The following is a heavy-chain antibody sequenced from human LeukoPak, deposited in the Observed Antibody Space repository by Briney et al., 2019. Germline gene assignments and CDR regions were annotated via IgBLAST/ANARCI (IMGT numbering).Heavy chain of an antibody. Sequence: SETLSLTCTVSGGSISSGDYYWSWIRQPPGKGLEWIGSIYYSGSTYYNPSLKSRVTISVDTSKNQFSLKLSSVTAADTAVYYCARSPYYGDSASWGQGTLVTVSS. CDR2: IYYSGST. CDR1: GGSISSGDYY. J-gene: IGHJ4*02. CDR3: ARSPYYGDSAS. V-gene: IGHV4-39*07. D-gene: IGHD4-17*01.